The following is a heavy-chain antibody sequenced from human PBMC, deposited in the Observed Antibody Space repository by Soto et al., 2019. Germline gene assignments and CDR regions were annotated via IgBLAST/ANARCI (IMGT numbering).Heavy chain of an antibody. D-gene: IGHD1-26*01. CDR3: AREVGPRSYFDY. V-gene: IGHV3-7*03. CDR2: IKHDGDET. J-gene: IGHJ4*02. Sequence: SCVASGFTFSDYWMTWVRQAPGKGLEWLVNIKHDGDETHSVDSVRGRFTVSRDNAKNSVFLQMNSLEVEDTAVYYCAREVGPRSYFDYWGQGTLVTVSS. CDR1: GFTFSDYW.